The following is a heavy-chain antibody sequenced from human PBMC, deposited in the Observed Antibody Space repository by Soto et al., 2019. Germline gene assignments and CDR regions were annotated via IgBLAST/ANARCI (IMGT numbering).Heavy chain of an antibody. Sequence: QITLKESGPTLVRPTQTLTLTCTFSGFSLSTTGVGVGWIRQPPGKALEWLALIYWDDDKRYSPSLKSRLTSTQDTSKNEVILTMTNMDPVDTARYYCAQRLPHYGLGRERGTWFDPWGQGTLVTVSS. CDR3: AQRLPHYGLGRERGTWFDP. V-gene: IGHV2-5*02. J-gene: IGHJ5*02. CDR2: IYWDDDK. CDR1: GFSLSTTGVG. D-gene: IGHD3-10*01.